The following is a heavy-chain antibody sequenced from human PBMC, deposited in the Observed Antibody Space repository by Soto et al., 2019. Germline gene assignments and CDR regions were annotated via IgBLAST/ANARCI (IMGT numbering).Heavy chain of an antibody. D-gene: IGHD2-2*01. V-gene: IGHV1-69*13. CDR1: GGTFSSYA. CDR3: ARCPLIVPAAIEQNYYYGMDV. CDR2: IIPIFGTA. J-gene: IGHJ6*02. Sequence: GASVKVSCKASGGTFSSYAISWVRQAPGQGLEWMGGIIPIFGTANYAQKFQGRVTITADESTSTAYMELSSLRSEDTAVDYCARCPLIVPAAIEQNYYYGMDVWGQGTTVTVSS.